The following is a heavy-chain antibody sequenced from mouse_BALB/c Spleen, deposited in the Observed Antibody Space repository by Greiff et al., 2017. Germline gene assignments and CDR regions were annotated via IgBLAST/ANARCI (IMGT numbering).Heavy chain of an antibody. J-gene: IGHJ2*01. CDR1: GYTFTDYN. CDR2: INPNNGGT. CDR3: ARRRMYYGNYPFDY. Sequence: EVQPQQSGPELVKPGASVKIPCKASGYTFTDYNMDWVQQSHGKSLEWIGDINPNNGGTIYNQKFKGKATLTVDKSSSTAYMELRSLTSEDTAVYYCARRRMYYGNYPFDYWGQGTTLTVSS. V-gene: IGHV1-18*01. D-gene: IGHD2-1*01.